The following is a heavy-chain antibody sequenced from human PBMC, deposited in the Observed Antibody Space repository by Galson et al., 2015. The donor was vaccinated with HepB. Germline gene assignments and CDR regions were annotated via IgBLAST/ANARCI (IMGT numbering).Heavy chain of an antibody. Sequence: SVKVSCKASGGTFSSYTISWVRQAPGQGLEWMGRIIPILGIANYAQKFQGRVTITADKSTSTAYMELSSLRSEDTAVYYCASPLYLRSNYYYGVDVWGQGTTVTVSS. CDR3: ASPLYLRSNYYYGVDV. CDR1: GGTFSSYT. CDR2: IIPILGIA. J-gene: IGHJ6*02. D-gene: IGHD2/OR15-2a*01. V-gene: IGHV1-69*02.